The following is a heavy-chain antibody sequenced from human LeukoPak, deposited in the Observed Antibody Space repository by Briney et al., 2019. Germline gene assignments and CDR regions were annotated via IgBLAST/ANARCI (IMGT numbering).Heavy chain of an antibody. CDR2: IYHSGST. J-gene: IGHJ6*03. V-gene: IGHV4-30-2*01. D-gene: IGHD2-2*03. CDR3: ARLDIVVVPAARDYYYYMDV. Sequence: SQTLSLTCTVSGGSISSGGYYWSWIRQPPGKGLEWIGYIYHSGSTYYNPSLKSRVTISVDRSKNQFSLKLSSVTAADTAVYYCARLDIVVVPAARDYYYYMDVWGKGTTVTVSS. CDR1: GGSISSGGYY.